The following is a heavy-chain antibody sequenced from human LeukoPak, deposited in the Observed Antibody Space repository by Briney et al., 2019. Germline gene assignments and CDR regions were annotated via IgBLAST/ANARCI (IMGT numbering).Heavy chain of an antibody. CDR1: GFTFSTYA. J-gene: IGHJ4*02. Sequence: GGSLRLSCAASGFTFSTYAMTWVRQTPGKGLEWVSLISGSGGSSYYADSVKGRFSISRDNSKTTLYLEMNSLRADDTAVYYCAKGSSSGWPYFFDNWGQGTLVTVSS. D-gene: IGHD6-19*01. CDR2: ISGSGGSS. CDR3: AKGSSSGWPYFFDN. V-gene: IGHV3-23*01.